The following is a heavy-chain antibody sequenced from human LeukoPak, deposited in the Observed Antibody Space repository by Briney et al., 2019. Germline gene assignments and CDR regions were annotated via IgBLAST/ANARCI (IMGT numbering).Heavy chain of an antibody. CDR1: GYTFTGYY. Sequence: GASVKVSCKASGYTFTGYYMHWVRQAPGQGLEWMGWINPNSGGTNYAQKFQGRVTMTRDTSISTAYMELSRLRSDDTAVYYCARDMLRLGELSLGGFDPWGQGTLVTVSS. D-gene: IGHD3-16*02. CDR2: INPNSGGT. CDR3: ARDMLRLGELSLGGFDP. V-gene: IGHV1-2*02. J-gene: IGHJ5*02.